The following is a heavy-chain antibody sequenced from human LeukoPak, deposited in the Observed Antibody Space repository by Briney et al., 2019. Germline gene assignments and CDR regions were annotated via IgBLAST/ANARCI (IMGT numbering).Heavy chain of an antibody. Sequence: GGSLRLSCAASGFTFSSYSMSWVRRAPGKGLEWVSSISSSSSYIYYADSVKGRFTISRDNAKNSLYLQMNSLRAEDTAVYYCARDLAVAGNYWGQGTLVTVSS. D-gene: IGHD6-19*01. CDR2: ISSSSSYI. J-gene: IGHJ4*02. CDR1: GFTFSSYS. V-gene: IGHV3-21*01. CDR3: ARDLAVAGNY.